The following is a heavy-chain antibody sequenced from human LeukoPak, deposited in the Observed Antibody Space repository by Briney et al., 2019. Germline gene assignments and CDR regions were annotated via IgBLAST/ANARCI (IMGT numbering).Heavy chain of an antibody. CDR3: AKDLKLRYFDWLLSD. D-gene: IGHD3-9*01. CDR1: GFTFSSYW. Sequence: PGGSLRLSCAASGFTFSSYWMSWVRQAPGKGLEWVSGISWNSGSIGYADSVKGRFTISRDNAKNSLYLQMNSLRAEDTALYYCAKDLKLRYFDWLLSDWGQGTLVTVSS. J-gene: IGHJ4*02. CDR2: ISWNSGSI. V-gene: IGHV3-9*01.